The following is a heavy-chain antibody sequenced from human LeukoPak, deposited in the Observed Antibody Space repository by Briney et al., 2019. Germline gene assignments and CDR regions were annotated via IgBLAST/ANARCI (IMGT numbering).Heavy chain of an antibody. CDR1: GYTFTNYA. V-gene: IGHV1-18*01. J-gene: IGHJ5*02. Sequence: GASVKVSCKASGYTFTNYAITWVRQAPGQGLEWMGWISAYNGDTNYARKLQGRVTMTTDTSTSTAYMELRSLRSDDTAVYYCSRVVEDMVRGIIITEAWFDPWGQGTLVTVSS. CDR2: ISAYNGDT. CDR3: SRVVEDMVRGIIITEAWFDP. D-gene: IGHD3-10*01.